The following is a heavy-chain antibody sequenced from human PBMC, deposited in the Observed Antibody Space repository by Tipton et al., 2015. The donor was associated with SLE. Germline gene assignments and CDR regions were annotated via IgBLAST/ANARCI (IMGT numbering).Heavy chain of an antibody. CDR2: IYHHGRT. D-gene: IGHD3-16*01. CDR3: ARWGDYGDF. J-gene: IGHJ4*02. V-gene: IGHV4-38-2*02. CDR1: GYSIITGYY. Sequence: GLVKPSETLSLICNISGYSIITGYYWGWIRQPPGKGLEWIGHIYHHGRTYYNPSLESRFTIEVDASKNQIFLTVTSVTAADTAKYYCARWGDYGDFWGQGTLVTVSS.